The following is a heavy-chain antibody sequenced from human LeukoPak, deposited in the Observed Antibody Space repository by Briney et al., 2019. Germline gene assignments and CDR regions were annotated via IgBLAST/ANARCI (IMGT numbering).Heavy chain of an antibody. D-gene: IGHD3-9*01. CDR1: GYTFTSYG. V-gene: IGHV1-18*04. Sequence: ASVKVSCKASGYTFTSYGISWVRQAPGQGLEWMGWISAYNGNTNYAQKLQGRVTMTTDTSTSTAYMELRSLRSDDTAVYYCAWSGDTYYDILTGYYTVDRLDYWGQGTLVTVSS. CDR3: AWSGDTYYDILTGYYTVDRLDY. J-gene: IGHJ4*02. CDR2: ISAYNGNT.